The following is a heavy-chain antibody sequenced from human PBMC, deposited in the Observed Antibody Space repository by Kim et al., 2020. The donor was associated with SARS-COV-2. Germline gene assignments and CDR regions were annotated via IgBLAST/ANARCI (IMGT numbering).Heavy chain of an antibody. Sequence: SVKSRITINPDTSKDQFSLQLNSVTPEDTAVYYCARAGDYNNSSGHYFFDYWGQGTLVTVSS. V-gene: IGHV6-1*01. J-gene: IGHJ4*02. CDR3: ARAGDYNNSSGHYFFDY. D-gene: IGHD6-6*01.